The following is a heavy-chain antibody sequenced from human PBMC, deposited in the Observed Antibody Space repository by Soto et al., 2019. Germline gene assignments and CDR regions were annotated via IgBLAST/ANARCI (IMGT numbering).Heavy chain of an antibody. Sequence: EVQLVESGGGLVQPGGSLRLSCSASGFTFSSYAMHWVRQAPGKGLEYVSAISSNGGSTYYADSVKGRFTISRDNSKNTLYLQMSSLRAEDTAVYYCVKRAVFGVVIVANQFDYWGQGTLVTVSS. CDR2: ISSNGGST. J-gene: IGHJ4*02. CDR1: GFTFSSYA. CDR3: VKRAVFGVVIVANQFDY. D-gene: IGHD3-3*01. V-gene: IGHV3-64D*08.